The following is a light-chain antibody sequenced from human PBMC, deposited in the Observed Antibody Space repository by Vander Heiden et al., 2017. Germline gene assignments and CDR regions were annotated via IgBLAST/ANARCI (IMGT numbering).Light chain of an antibody. Sequence: QSVLTQPPSASGTPGHRVTISCSGSSSNIGGNTVNWYQQLPGTAPTLLIYSDVLRPSGVPGRFSGSKSGTSASLAISGLQSEDEVDYYCAAWDHSLNGYVFGTGTKVTVL. J-gene: IGLJ1*01. V-gene: IGLV1-44*01. CDR3: AAWDHSLNGYV. CDR1: SSNIGGNT. CDR2: SDV.